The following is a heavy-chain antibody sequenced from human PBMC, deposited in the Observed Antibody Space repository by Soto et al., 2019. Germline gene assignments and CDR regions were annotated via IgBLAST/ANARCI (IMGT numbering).Heavy chain of an antibody. CDR2: IWYDGSNK. CDR1: GFTFSSYG. CDR3: ARGTEAYDSSGYYSPLGLVYYYGMDV. D-gene: IGHD3-22*01. V-gene: IGHV3-33*08. Sequence: PGGSLRLSCAASGFTFSSYGMHWVRQAPGKGLEWVAVIWYDGSNKYYADSVKGRFTISRDNSKNTLYLQMNSLRAEDTAVYYCARGTEAYDSSGYYSPLGLVYYYGMDVWGQGTTVTVSS. J-gene: IGHJ6*02.